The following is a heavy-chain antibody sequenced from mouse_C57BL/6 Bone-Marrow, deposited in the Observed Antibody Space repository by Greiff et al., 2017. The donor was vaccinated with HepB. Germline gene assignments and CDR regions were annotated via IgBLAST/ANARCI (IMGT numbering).Heavy chain of an antibody. CDR3: VRREIRGAMDY. D-gene: IGHD2-4*01. V-gene: IGHV10-1*01. CDR2: IRSKSNNYAT. CDR1: GFSFNTYA. J-gene: IGHJ4*01. Sequence: EVQRVESGGGLVQPKGSLKLSCAASGFSFNTYAMNWVRQAPGKGLEWVARIRSKSNNYATYYADSVKDRFTISRDDSESMLYLQMNNLKTEDTAMYYCVRREIRGAMDYWGQGTSVTVSS.